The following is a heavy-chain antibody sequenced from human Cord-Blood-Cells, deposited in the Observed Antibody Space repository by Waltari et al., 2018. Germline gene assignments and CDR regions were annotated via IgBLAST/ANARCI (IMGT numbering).Heavy chain of an antibody. CDR2: IIPILGIA. CDR1: GGTFSSYA. V-gene: IGHV1-69*09. D-gene: IGHD1-26*01. CDR3: ARGSGSYYYYYYMDV. J-gene: IGHJ6*03. Sequence: QVQLVQSGAEVKKPGSSVKVSCKASGGTFSSYAISWVRQAPGQGLEWMGRIIPILGIANYAQKFQGRVTITADKSTSTAYMELSSLRSEDTAVYYCARGSGSYYYYYYMDVWGKGTTVTVSS.